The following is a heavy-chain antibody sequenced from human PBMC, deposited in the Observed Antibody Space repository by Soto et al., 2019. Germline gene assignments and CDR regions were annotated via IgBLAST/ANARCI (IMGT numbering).Heavy chain of an antibody. CDR3: ARDGREASGMDV. CDR1: GGSISSHY. Sequence: PSETLSLTCTVSGGSISSHYWSWVRQAPGKGLEWIGHIYYRGSTTYNPSLRSRSTISVDTSNNQFSLKLNSVTTAATAVYYCARDGREASGMDVWGQGTKVTVSS. D-gene: IGHD1-26*01. J-gene: IGHJ6*02. CDR2: IYYRGST. V-gene: IGHV4-59*11.